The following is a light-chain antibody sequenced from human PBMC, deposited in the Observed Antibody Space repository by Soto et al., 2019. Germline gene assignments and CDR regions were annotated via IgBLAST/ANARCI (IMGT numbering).Light chain of an antibody. V-gene: IGKV3D-15*01. J-gene: IGKJ1*01. Sequence: EIVMTQSPATLSVSPGERATLSCRASQSVSSNLAWYQQKPGQAPRLLIYGASTRATGIPARFSGSGSGTEFSLTISSLQSEVFAVYYCQHYNFWPPWTFGQGTKVDIK. CDR2: GAS. CDR1: QSVSSN. CDR3: QHYNFWPPWT.